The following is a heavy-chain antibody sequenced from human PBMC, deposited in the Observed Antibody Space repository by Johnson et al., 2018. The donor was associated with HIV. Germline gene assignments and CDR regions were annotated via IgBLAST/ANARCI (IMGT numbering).Heavy chain of an antibody. CDR2: ISGSGGST. Sequence: QVQLVESGGGLVKPGGSLRLSCAASGFTFSDYYMSWIRQAPGKGLEWVSAISGSGGSTYYADSVKGRFTISRDNAKNSLYLQMNSLRAEDTAVYYCASLGGSSSGEAFDIWGQGTMVTVSS. V-gene: IGHV3-11*01. CDR3: ASLGGSSSGEAFDI. CDR1: GFTFSDYY. J-gene: IGHJ3*02. D-gene: IGHD6-6*01.